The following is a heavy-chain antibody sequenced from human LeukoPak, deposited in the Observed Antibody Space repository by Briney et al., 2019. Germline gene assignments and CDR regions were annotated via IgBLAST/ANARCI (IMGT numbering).Heavy chain of an antibody. D-gene: IGHD5-12*01. V-gene: IGHV1-69*13. Sequence: GASVKVSCKSSGGTFSSYAISWVRQAPGQGLEWMGGIIPIFGTANYAQKFQGRVTITADESTSTAYMELSSLRSEDTAVYYCARDSSWLRLGFDPWGQGTLVTISS. J-gene: IGHJ5*02. CDR3: ARDSSWLRLGFDP. CDR2: IIPIFGTA. CDR1: GGTFSSYA.